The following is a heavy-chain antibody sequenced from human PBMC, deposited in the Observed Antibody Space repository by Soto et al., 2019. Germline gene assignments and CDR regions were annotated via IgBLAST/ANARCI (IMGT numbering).Heavy chain of an antibody. CDR3: ARPNTNWNDGSGPLDY. D-gene: IGHD1-20*01. CDR2: IIPIFGTA. CDR1: GGTFSSYA. V-gene: IGHV1-69*01. J-gene: IGHJ4*02. Sequence: QVQLVQSGAEVKKPGSSVKVSCKASGGTFSSYAISWVRQAPGQGLEWMGGIIPIFGTANYAQKFQGRVTITADESTSTAYMELSSLRSEDSAVYYCARPNTNWNDGSGPLDYWGQGTLVTVSS.